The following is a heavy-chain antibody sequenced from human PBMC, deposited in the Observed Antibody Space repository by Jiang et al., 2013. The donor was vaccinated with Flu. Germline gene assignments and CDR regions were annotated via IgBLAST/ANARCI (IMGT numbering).Heavy chain of an antibody. J-gene: IGHJ4*02. Sequence: TFGDYAMSWFRQAPGKGLEWVGFIRSKAYGGTTEYAASVKGRFTISRDDSKSIAYLQMNSLKTEDTAVYYCTRDLLPQGGDATDYWGQGTLVTVSS. CDR3: TRDLLPQGGDATDY. CDR1: TFGDYA. D-gene: IGHD3-16*01. CDR2: IRSKAYGGTT. V-gene: IGHV3-49*03.